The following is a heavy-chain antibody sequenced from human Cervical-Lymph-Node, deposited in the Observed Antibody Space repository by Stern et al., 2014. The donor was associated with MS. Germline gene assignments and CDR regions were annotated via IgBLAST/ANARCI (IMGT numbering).Heavy chain of an antibody. CDR1: GGTFTSFS. V-gene: IGHV1-69*06. D-gene: IGHD6-19*01. Sequence: QVQLVESGAEVKKPGSSVNVSCKASGGTFTSFSINWVRQVPGQSLEWMGGIIPIFDAPNLAHTFQDRVTITADSSTSTVYMALNSLRSDDTAVYYCVLPSKVAAAAFDVWGRGTMVTVSS. CDR2: IIPIFDAP. CDR3: VLPSKVAAAAFDV. J-gene: IGHJ3*01.